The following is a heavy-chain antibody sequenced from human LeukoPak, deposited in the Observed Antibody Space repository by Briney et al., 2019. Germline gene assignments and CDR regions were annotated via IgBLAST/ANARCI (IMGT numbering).Heavy chain of an antibody. D-gene: IGHD3-3*01. CDR3: ARATYYDFWSGYTLPQSGGAYYYYYYMDV. CDR1: GGSISSYY. J-gene: IGHJ6*03. Sequence: SETLSLTCTVSGGSISSYYWSWIRQPPGKGLEWIGYIYYSGSTNYNPSLKSRVTISVDTSKNQFSLKLSSVTAADTAVYHCARATYYDFWSGYTLPQSGGAYYYYYYMDVWGKGTTVTVSS. V-gene: IGHV4-59*01. CDR2: IYYSGST.